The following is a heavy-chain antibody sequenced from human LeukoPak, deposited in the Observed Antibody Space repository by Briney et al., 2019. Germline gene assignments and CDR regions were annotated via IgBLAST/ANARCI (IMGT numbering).Heavy chain of an antibody. Sequence: GGSLRLSCAASGFNFSSYTMNWVRQAPGKGLEWVSYISSSSYTIYYADSVKGRFTISRDNARSSLFLQMNSLRDEDTAVYYCARGVPAAGKGELNYWGQGTLVTVSS. CDR1: GFNFSSYT. V-gene: IGHV3-48*02. CDR2: ISSSSYTI. CDR3: ARGVPAAGKGELNY. D-gene: IGHD2-2*01. J-gene: IGHJ4*02.